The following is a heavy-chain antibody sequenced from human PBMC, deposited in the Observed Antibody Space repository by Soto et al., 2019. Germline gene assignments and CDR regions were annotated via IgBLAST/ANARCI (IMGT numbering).Heavy chain of an antibody. V-gene: IGHV3-64D*06. J-gene: IGHJ4*02. CDR2: ISNNGGST. Sequence: GGSLRLSCSVSGFSFSNYAMHWVRQAPGKGLQYVSSISNNGGSTYYAKSVKGRFTISRDNSKNTLYLQMSSLRAEDTAVYYCVKDRYVDYWGQGTLVTVSS. CDR1: GFSFSNYA. CDR3: VKDRYVDY.